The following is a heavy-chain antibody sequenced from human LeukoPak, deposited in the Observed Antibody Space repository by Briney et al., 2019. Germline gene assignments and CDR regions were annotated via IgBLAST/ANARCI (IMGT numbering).Heavy chain of an antibody. CDR1: GGSMTTHH. CDR2: VFDSGRT. D-gene: IGHD6-19*01. Sequence: PSETLSLTCTVSGGSMTTHHWNWIRQTPGKGLEWIGYVFDSGRTKENPSLKSRVTLSADTSKNQLSLRLSSVTAADTAVYYCARRNRVGVAGTSYYYFDYWGQGTLVTVSS. CDR3: ARRNRVGVAGTSYYYFDY. V-gene: IGHV4-59*08. J-gene: IGHJ4*02.